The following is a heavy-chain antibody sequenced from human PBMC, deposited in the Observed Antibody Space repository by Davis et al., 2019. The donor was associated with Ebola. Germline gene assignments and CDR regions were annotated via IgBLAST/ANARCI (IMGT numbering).Heavy chain of an antibody. CDR2: FSYGDNT. V-gene: IGHV4-39*07. CDR3: ARGGGIQLWLRRRLDP. Sequence: MPSETLSLTCTVSGASISSRSYYWGWIRQPPGKGLEWVGSFSYGDNTHYYNPSLKSRVTISVDTSKNQFSLKLSSVTAADTAVYYCARGGGIQLWLRRRLDPWGQGTLVTVSS. CDR1: GASISSRSYY. J-gene: IGHJ5*02. D-gene: IGHD5-18*01.